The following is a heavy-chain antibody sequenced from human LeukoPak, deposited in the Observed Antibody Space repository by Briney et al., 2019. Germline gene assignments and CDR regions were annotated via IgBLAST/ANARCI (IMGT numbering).Heavy chain of an antibody. V-gene: IGHV3-13*01. J-gene: IGHJ4*02. CDR1: GFTFSNYD. CDR3: ARGFLTNRGDGPTFGH. CDR2: IGTGGDT. Sequence: GGSLRLSCAASGFTFSNYDMEWVRQPTGKPLEWVSHIGTGGDTYYPTPVKGRFTVSRENAKNSLYLQMSNLRVEDTAVYYCARGFLTNRGDGPTFGHWGQGILVTVSA. D-gene: IGHD5-24*01.